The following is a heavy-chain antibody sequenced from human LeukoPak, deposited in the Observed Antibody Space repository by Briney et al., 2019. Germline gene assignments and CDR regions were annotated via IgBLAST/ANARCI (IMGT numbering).Heavy chain of an antibody. J-gene: IGHJ4*02. CDR1: GFTFTSYA. CDR3: ATSSTWNRDTDY. V-gene: IGHV3-23*01. CDR2: ISGSASST. D-gene: IGHD6-13*01. Sequence: GGSLRLSCAASGFTFTSYAMTWVRQAPGKGLEWVSTISGSASSTYYADSVKGRFTISRDNSKNKLYLQINNLRAEDTAVYYCATSSTWNRDTDYWGQGTLVTVSS.